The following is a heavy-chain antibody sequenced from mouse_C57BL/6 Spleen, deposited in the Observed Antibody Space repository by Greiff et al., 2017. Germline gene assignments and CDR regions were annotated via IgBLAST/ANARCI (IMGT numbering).Heavy chain of an antibody. CDR3: AMRRTAQDSEFAY. J-gene: IGHJ3*01. Sequence: EVQLQQPGPELVKPGASVKIPCKASGYTFTDYNMDWVKQSPGKSLEWIGDINPNNGGTIYNQKFKGKATLTVDNSSSTAYMELLSLTSEDSAVYYCAMRRTAQDSEFAYWGQGTPVTVSA. CDR1: GYTFTDYN. V-gene: IGHV1-18*01. D-gene: IGHD3-2*02. CDR2: INPNNGGT.